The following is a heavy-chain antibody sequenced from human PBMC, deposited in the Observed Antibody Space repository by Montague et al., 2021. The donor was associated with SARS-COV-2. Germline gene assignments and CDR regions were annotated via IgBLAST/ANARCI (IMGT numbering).Heavy chain of an antibody. Sequence: SETLSLTCAVSGDSINSEHWWSWVRQPPGKGLEWIVETHQWGGTNYNPSLRSRVSIFLDKSKNQFPLKLSSVTAADTAVYYCARGVDWLSHYCYYGMDVWGQGTTVTVSS. CDR2: THQWGGT. J-gene: IGHJ6*02. CDR3: ARGVDWLSHYCYYGMDV. D-gene: IGHD3-9*01. CDR1: GDSINSEHW. V-gene: IGHV4-4*02.